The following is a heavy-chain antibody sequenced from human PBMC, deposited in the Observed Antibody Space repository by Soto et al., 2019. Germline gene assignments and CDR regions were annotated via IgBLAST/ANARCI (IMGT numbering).Heavy chain of an antibody. CDR2: VYYTGSTST. CDR3: AKYRRTDAEGYRLDF. Sequence: SETLSLTCSVSGASINNYYWSWIRQPPGKGLEWIGYVYYTGSTSTKYNPSLQSRVAMSVDSSKNQFSLKLTSMAAADTAIYYCAKYRRTDAEGYRLDFWGPGTLVTVSS. CDR1: GASINNYY. D-gene: IGHD5-12*01. V-gene: IGHV4-59*01. J-gene: IGHJ4*02.